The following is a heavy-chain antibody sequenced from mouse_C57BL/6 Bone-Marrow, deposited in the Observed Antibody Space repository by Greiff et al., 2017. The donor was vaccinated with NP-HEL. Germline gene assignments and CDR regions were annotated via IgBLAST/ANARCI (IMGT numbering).Heavy chain of an antibody. CDR1: GFTFSSYT. V-gene: IGHV5-9*01. CDR3: ARHRGQLRLGWAY. D-gene: IGHD3-2*02. J-gene: IGHJ3*01. CDR2: ISGGGGNT. Sequence: EVKLMESGGGLVKPGGSLKLSCAASGFTFSSYTMSWVRQTPEKRLEWVATISGGGGNTYYPDSVKGRFTISRDNATNTLYLQMSSLRSEDTALYYCARHRGQLRLGWAYWGQGTLVTVSA.